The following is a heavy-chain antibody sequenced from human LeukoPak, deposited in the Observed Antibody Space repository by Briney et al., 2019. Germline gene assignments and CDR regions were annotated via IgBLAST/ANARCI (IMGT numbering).Heavy chain of an antibody. Sequence: ASVKVSCKTSANTLNDYYMHWVRQAPGQGLEWMVWINPNSGGTNYALKFQGRVTMTRDTSINTPYMDLSRLSSTDTAVYYCAIDQWLVPYNWGQGTLVTVSS. D-gene: IGHD6-19*01. CDR1: ANTLNDYY. CDR3: AIDQWLVPYN. J-gene: IGHJ4*02. V-gene: IGHV1-2*02. CDR2: INPNSGGT.